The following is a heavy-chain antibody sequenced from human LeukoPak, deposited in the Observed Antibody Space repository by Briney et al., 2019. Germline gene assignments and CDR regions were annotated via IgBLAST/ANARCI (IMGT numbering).Heavy chain of an antibody. CDR2: ISSSGSTI. J-gene: IGHJ3*02. CDR1: GFTFSSYA. D-gene: IGHD1-26*01. Sequence: GGSLRLSCAASGFTFSSYAMSWVRQAPGKGLEWVSYISSSGSTIYYADSVKGRFTISRDNAKNSLYLQMNSLRAEDTAVYYFAREGMGATSDAFDIWGQGTMVTASS. CDR3: AREGMGATSDAFDI. V-gene: IGHV3-48*04.